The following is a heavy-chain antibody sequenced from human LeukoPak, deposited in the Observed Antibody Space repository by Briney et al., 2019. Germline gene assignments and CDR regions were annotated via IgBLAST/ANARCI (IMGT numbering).Heavy chain of an antibody. CDR2: ISGSGGST. CDR1: GFTFSSYD. D-gene: IGHD3-10*01. Sequence: GGSLRLSCAASGFTFSSYDMSWVRQAPGKGLEWVSAISGSGGSTYYADSVKGWFTISRDNSKNTLYLQMNSLRAEDTAVYYCVKEVHGESRPDSWGQGTLVTVSS. V-gene: IGHV3-23*01. CDR3: VKEVHGESRPDS. J-gene: IGHJ5*01.